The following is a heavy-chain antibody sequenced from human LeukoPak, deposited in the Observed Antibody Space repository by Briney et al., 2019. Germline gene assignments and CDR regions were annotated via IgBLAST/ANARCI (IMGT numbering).Heavy chain of an antibody. D-gene: IGHD3-22*01. V-gene: IGHV1-46*01. Sequence: GASVKVSCKASGYTFTSYYMHWVRQAPGQGLEWMGIINPSGGSTGYAQKFQGRVTMTRDTSTSTVYMELSSLRSEDTAVYYCARGRSITMIVVVPFDYWGQGTLVTVSS. J-gene: IGHJ4*02. CDR3: ARGRSITMIVVVPFDY. CDR2: INPSGGST. CDR1: GYTFTSYY.